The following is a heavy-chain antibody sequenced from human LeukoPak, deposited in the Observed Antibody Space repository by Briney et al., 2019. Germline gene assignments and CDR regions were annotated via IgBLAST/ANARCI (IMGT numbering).Heavy chain of an antibody. Sequence: GGSLRLSCAASGFTFDDYGMHWVRQAPGKGLEWVAFIRYDGSNKYYADSVKGRFTISRDNSKNTLYLQMNSLRAEDTAVYYCAKAYDSSGYYYYLDYWGQGTLVTVSS. CDR2: IRYDGSNK. D-gene: IGHD3-22*01. J-gene: IGHJ4*02. CDR1: GFTFDDYG. V-gene: IGHV3-30*02. CDR3: AKAYDSSGYYYYLDY.